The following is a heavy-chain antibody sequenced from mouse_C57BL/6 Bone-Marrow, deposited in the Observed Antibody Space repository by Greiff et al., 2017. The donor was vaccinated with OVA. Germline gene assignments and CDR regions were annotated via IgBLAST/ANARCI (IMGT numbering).Heavy chain of an antibody. CDR3: ARDGQSYGSNYDNGY. J-gene: IGHJ4*01. V-gene: IGHV5-16*01. Sequence: DVHLVESEGGLVKPGSSMKLSCTASGFTFSDYYMDWVRQVQEKGLEWVANINYDVSSTNYIDTLKSRFIISRDNAKIILYLQMSSLKSEDTATYSCARDGQSYGSNYDNGYWGQGTSVTVSS. CDR2: INYDVSST. D-gene: IGHD1-1*01. CDR1: GFTFSDYY.